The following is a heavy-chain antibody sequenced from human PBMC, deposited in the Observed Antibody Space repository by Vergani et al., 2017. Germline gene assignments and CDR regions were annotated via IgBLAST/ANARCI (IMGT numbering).Heavy chain of an antibody. J-gene: IGHJ4*02. V-gene: IGHV5-51*01. Sequence: EAELVQSRPEMRKPGESLKISCKGSEYSFGNYWIGWVRQMPGKGLEWMGIIYPADSDTRYSPSFQGQVTISADKSISTAFLQWDSLKASDTALYYWARHTTYTDSWGQGTLVTVSS. CDR1: EYSFGNYW. CDR3: ARHTTYTDS. CDR2: IYPADSDT. D-gene: IGHD1-1*01.